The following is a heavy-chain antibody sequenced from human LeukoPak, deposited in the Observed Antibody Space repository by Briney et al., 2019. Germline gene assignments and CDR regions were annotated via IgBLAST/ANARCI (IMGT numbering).Heavy chain of an antibody. CDR3: ARGDTTAIRDFGY. J-gene: IGHJ4*02. V-gene: IGHV3-20*04. CDR1: GFTFDDYG. D-gene: IGHD2-2*02. CDR2: INWNGGST. Sequence: GGSLRLSCAASGFTFDDYGMSWVRQAPGRGLEWVSGINWNGGSTGYADSVKGRFTISRDNAKNSLYLQMNSLKAEDTALYYCARGDTTAIRDFGYWGQGTLDTVSS.